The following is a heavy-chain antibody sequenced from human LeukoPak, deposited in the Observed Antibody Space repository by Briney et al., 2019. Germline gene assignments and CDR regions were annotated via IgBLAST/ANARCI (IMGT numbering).Heavy chain of an antibody. CDR3: ARVCSSTSCYRGLGGFDY. Sequence: GGSLRLSCAASGFTFSSYSMNWVRQAPGKGLEWVSSISSSSSYIYYADSVKGRFTISRDNAKNSLYLQMNSLRAEDTAVYYCARVCSSTSCYRGLGGFDYWGQGTLATVSS. CDR1: GFTFSSYS. CDR2: ISSSSSYI. D-gene: IGHD2-2*01. J-gene: IGHJ4*02. V-gene: IGHV3-21*01.